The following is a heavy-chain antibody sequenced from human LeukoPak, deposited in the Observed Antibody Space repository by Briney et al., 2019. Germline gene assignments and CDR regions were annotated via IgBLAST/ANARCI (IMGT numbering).Heavy chain of an antibody. V-gene: IGHV5-51*01. CDR1: EYTFTNYW. Sequence: GQSLKISCKGSEYTFTNYWIGWVRQLPGKGLNWMGIIYPGDSGTRYSPPFQGQVIISADKSISTASLQWSSLKASDTAMYYCARREAGTELFDYWGQGTLVAVSS. J-gene: IGHJ4*02. CDR2: IYPGDSGT. CDR3: ARREAGTELFDY. D-gene: IGHD1-1*01.